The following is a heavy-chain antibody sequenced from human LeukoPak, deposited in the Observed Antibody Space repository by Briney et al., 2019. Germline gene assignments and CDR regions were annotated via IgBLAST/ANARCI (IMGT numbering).Heavy chain of an antibody. D-gene: IGHD4-23*01. CDR3: AKGPDYGGNPTYFDY. V-gene: IGHV3-30*02. CDR1: GFIFSSYG. CDR2: IRSDGSNK. J-gene: IGHJ4*02. Sequence: GGSLRLSCAGSGFIFSSYGMHWVRQAPGKGLEWLAFIRSDGSNKYYADSVKGRFTISRDNSKNTLYLQMNSLRAEDTAVYYCAKGPDYGGNPTYFDYWGQGTLVTVSS.